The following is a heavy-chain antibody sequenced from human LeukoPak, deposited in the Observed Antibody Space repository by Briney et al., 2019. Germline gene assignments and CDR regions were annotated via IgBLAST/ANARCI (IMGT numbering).Heavy chain of an antibody. CDR3: ASSISSSWYSFDY. J-gene: IGHJ4*02. Sequence: ASVKVSCKASGYTFTSYYMHWVRQAPGQGLEWMGIINPSGGSTSYAQKFQGRVTITRNTSISTAYMELSSLRSEDTAVYYCASSISSSWYSFDYWGQGTLVTVSS. V-gene: IGHV1-46*01. CDR1: GYTFTSYY. D-gene: IGHD6-13*01. CDR2: INPSGGST.